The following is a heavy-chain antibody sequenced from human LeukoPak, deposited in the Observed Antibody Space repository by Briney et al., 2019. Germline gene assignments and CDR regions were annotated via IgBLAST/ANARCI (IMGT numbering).Heavy chain of an antibody. Sequence: PSETLSLTCTVSGGSISSSSYYWGWIRQPPGKGLEWIGEINHSGSTNYSPSLKSRVTISVDTSKNQFSLKLSSVTAADTAVYYCARGHDYGVAWFQHWGQGTLVTVSS. CDR3: ARGHDYGVAWFQH. CDR1: GGSISSSSYY. CDR2: INHSGST. V-gene: IGHV4-39*07. J-gene: IGHJ1*01. D-gene: IGHD4-17*01.